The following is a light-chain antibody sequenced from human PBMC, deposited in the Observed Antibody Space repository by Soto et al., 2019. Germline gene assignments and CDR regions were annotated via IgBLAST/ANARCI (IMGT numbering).Light chain of an antibody. CDR2: NND. V-gene: IGLV1-44*01. CDR3: AAWDDSLNGFYV. CDR1: SSNIGTNS. Sequence: QSVLPQPPSASVTPVQRVTVSCSGGSSNIGTNSVNWYQQLPGRAPKLLIYNNDLRPSGVPDRFSGSKSGTSASLAISGLQSEDEADYYCAAWDDSLNGFYVFGIGTKVTVL. J-gene: IGLJ1*01.